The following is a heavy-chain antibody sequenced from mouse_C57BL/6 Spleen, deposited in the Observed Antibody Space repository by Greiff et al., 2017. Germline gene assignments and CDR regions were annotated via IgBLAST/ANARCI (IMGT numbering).Heavy chain of an antibody. CDR2: IDPEGGGT. V-gene: IGHV14-2*01. Sequence: EVQLQQSGAELVKPGASVKLSCTASGFNFKDYYMHWVKQRTEQGLEWIGRIDPEGGGTKYAAKFKGKATLTADTSSNTAYLQLSRLTSEDTAVYYCDRIRGSDYWGQGTTLTVSS. CDR1: GFNFKDYY. CDR3: DRIRGSDY. J-gene: IGHJ2*01.